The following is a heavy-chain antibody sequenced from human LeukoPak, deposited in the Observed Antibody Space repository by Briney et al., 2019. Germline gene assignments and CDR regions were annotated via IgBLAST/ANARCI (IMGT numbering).Heavy chain of an antibody. CDR2: ISGSGIST. J-gene: IGHJ4*02. D-gene: IGHD2-21*02. Sequence: GGSLRLSCTPSGFSFSSYAMSWVRQAPGKGLEWVSAISGSGISTYYADTVKGRVTISRDNSKNKLYLQMDSLGAEDTAVYYCAKSHCGGDCPFDYWGQGTLVIVSS. CDR3: AKSHCGGDCPFDY. CDR1: GFSFSSYA. V-gene: IGHV3-23*01.